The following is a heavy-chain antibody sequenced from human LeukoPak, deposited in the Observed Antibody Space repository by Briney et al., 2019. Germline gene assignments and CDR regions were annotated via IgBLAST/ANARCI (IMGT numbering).Heavy chain of an antibody. CDR1: GFTFSSYW. CDR2: IKHDGSEK. CDR3: ARDAAMATYYYYYYMDV. Sequence: GGSLRLSCAASGFTFSSYWMSWVRQAPGKGLEWVANIKHDGSEKYYVDSVKGRFTISRDNAENSLYLQMNSLRAEDTAVYYCARDAAMATYYYYYYMDVWGKGTTVTVSS. J-gene: IGHJ6*03. D-gene: IGHD5-18*01. V-gene: IGHV3-7*01.